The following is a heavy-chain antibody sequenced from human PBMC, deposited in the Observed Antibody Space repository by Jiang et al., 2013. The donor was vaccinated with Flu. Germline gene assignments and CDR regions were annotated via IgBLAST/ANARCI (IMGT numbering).Heavy chain of an antibody. D-gene: IGHD2-2*01. J-gene: IGHJ6*02. V-gene: IGHV4-34*01. CDR3: ARGPARLPKTILRKNFYQSSPMDV. CDR2: IDRSGST. Sequence: LLKPSETLSLTCVVHGWGLQWLLLELGPPRPQRRGLQWVGQIDRSGSTTYNPSLEGRVSMSIDTSNNQIRLNIYSVTAADSAVYYCARGPARLPKTILRKNFYQSSPMDVWDQGTAVTVSS. CDR1: GWGLQWLL.